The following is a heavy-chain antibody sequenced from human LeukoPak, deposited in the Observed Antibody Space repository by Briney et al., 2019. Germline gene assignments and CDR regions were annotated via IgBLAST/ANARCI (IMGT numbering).Heavy chain of an antibody. CDR2: IYYSGST. CDR1: GGSISSGGYY. V-gene: IGHV4-31*03. Sequence: SETLFLTCTVSGGSISSGGYYWSWIRQHPGKGLEWIGYIYYSGSTYYNPSLKSRVTISVDTSKNQFSLKLSSVTAADTAVYYCARTTTRGVSDYWGQGTLVTVSS. CDR3: ARTTTRGVSDY. J-gene: IGHJ4*02. D-gene: IGHD3-10*01.